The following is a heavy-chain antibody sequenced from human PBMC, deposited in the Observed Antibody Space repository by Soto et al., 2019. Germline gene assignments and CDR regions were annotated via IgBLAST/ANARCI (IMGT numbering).Heavy chain of an antibody. D-gene: IGHD2-2*01. V-gene: IGHV4-39*01. CDR3: ARQYRLFDP. Sequence: QLQLQESGPGLVKPSETLSLTCTVSGGSITSSSYYWGWIRQPPGKGLEWIGSISYSGITYYNPSLKSRVTISVDTSKNQFSVKLSSVTAADTAVYYCARQYRLFDPGGQGTLVTVSS. CDR2: ISYSGIT. J-gene: IGHJ5*02. CDR1: GGSITSSSYY.